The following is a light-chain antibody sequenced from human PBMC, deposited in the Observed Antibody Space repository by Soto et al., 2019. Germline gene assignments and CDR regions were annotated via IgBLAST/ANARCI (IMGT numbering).Light chain of an antibody. Sequence: EIVMTQSPATLSVSPGERATLSCRASQSVSSNLAWYQQKPGQAPRLLIYDASTRATGIPARFSGSGSGTKYTLTIISLQYEVLAVYYCQQYNNWPPWTFGQGTKVEIK. CDR2: DAS. CDR1: QSVSSN. CDR3: QQYNNWPPWT. V-gene: IGKV3-15*01. J-gene: IGKJ1*01.